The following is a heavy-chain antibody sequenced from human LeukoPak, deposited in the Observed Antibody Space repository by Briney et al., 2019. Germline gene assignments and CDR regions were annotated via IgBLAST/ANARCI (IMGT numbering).Heavy chain of an antibody. V-gene: IGHV3-33*01. CDR1: GFTFSSYG. CDR3: ARDRERWLQLPIYYYGMDV. CDR2: IWYDGSNE. D-gene: IGHD5-24*01. J-gene: IGHJ6*02. Sequence: PGGSLRLSCAASGFTFSSYGMHWVRQAPGKGLEWVAVIWYDGSNEYYADSVKGRFTISRDNSKNTLYLQMNSLRAEDTAVYYCARDRERWLQLPIYYYGMDVWGQGTTVTVSS.